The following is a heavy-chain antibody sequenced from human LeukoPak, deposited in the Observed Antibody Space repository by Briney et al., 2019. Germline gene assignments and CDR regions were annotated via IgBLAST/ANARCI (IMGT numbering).Heavy chain of an antibody. CDR1: GYTFTSYY. J-gene: IGHJ3*02. D-gene: IGHD2-2*01. V-gene: IGHV1-46*01. Sequence: ASVKVSCKASGYTFTSYYMHWVRQAPGQGLEWMGIINPSGGSTSYAQKFQGRVTMNRDTSTSTVYMELSSLRSEDTAVYYCARDIVVVPASDAFDIWGQGTMVTVSS. CDR3: ARDIVVVPASDAFDI. CDR2: INPSGGST.